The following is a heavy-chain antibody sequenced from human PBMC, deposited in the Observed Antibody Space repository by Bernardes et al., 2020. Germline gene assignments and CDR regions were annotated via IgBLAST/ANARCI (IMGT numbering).Heavy chain of an antibody. CDR1: GFTFSNAW. CDR3: TRDLGPNSSGWSEDRWFDP. Sequence: GGSLRLSCAASGFTFSNAWMSWVRQAPGKGLEWVGRIKSKTDGGTTDYAAPVKGRFTISRDDSKNTLYLQMNSLKTEDTAVYYCTRDLGPNSSGWSEDRWFDPWGQGTLVTVSS. V-gene: IGHV3-15*01. CDR2: IKSKTDGGTT. J-gene: IGHJ5*02. D-gene: IGHD6-19*01.